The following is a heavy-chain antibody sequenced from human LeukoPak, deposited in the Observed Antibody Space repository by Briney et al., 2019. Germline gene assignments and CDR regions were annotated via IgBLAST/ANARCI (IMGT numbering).Heavy chain of an antibody. J-gene: IGHJ4*02. CDR3: ARGGMVRGVIILAYFDY. Sequence: ASVKVSCKASGYTFTSYYMHWVRQAPGQGPEWMGIINPSGGSTSYAQKFQGRVTMTRDTSTGTVYMELSSLRSEDTAVYYCARGGMVRGVIILAYFDYWGQGTLVTVSS. CDR2: INPSGGST. CDR1: GYTFTSYY. V-gene: IGHV1-46*01. D-gene: IGHD3-10*01.